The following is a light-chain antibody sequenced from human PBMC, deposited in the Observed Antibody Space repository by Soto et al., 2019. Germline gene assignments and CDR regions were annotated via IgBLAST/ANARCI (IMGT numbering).Light chain of an antibody. CDR3: SSYISTSTRV. Sequence: QSALTQPASVSGSPGQSITISCTGTRSDIGGYRSVSWYQQHPGTAPKLIIHDVNSRPSGMSNRFSGSKSGNTASLTISGLQAEDEADYYCSSYISTSTRVFGTGTKLTVL. CDR1: RSDIGGYRS. CDR2: DVN. V-gene: IGLV2-14*03. J-gene: IGLJ1*01.